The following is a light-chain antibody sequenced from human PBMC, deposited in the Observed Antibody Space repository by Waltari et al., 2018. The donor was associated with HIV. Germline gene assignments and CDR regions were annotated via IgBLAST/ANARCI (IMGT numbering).Light chain of an antibody. CDR1: SSDVGGYNY. J-gene: IGLJ2*01. CDR2: DVS. Sequence: QSALTQPASVSGSPGQSITISCTGTSSDVGGYNYVSCYQQHPGKAPKLMIYDVSNRPSRVSNRFSGSESGNTASLTISGLQAEDEADYYCSSYTSSSTLVFGGGTKLTVL. V-gene: IGLV2-14*03. CDR3: SSYTSSSTLV.